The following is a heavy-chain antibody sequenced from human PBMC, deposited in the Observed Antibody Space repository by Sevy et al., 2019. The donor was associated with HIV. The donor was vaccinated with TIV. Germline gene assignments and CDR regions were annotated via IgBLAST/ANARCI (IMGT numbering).Heavy chain of an antibody. CDR3: ATLSGNYWGDWLDP. CDR2: IRRATDGGTT. D-gene: IGHD5-12*01. V-gene: IGHV3-15*07. CDR1: AFTFSNDW. Sequence: GGSLRLSCVASAFTFSNDWMTWVRQAPGKGLEWVGHIRRATDGGTTDYAAPVKGRFTISSHDSKNTVYLELNSLKIEDTGVDFCATLSGNYWGDWLDPWGQGTLVTVSS. J-gene: IGHJ5*02.